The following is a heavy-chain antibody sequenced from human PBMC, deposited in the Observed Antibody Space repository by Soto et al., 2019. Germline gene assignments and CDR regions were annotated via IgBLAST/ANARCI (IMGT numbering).Heavy chain of an antibody. V-gene: IGHV4-34*01. CDR1: GGSFSGYY. J-gene: IGHJ1*01. CDR2: INHSGST. D-gene: IGHD2-2*01. Sequence: QVQLQQWGAGLLKPSETLSLTCAVYGGSFSGYYWSWIRQPPGKGLEWIGEINHSGSTNYNPSLKSRVTISVDTSKNQFSLKLSSVTAADTAVYYCARSRTLGIVVPAAMRRSRAEYFQHWGQGTLVTVSS. CDR3: ARSRTLGIVVPAAMRRSRAEYFQH.